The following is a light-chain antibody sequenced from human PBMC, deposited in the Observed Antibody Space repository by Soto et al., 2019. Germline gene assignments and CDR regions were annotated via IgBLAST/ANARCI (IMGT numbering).Light chain of an antibody. Sequence: MGLTPSPRSPSLCGGVSITCPARQTVGTFLNWYQQRPGRAPNLLIYAASNLPTGVPSRFSGSGSGTDCTLTISRLEPEDVAVYYCQHRHNWRLTLGGGTKVDIK. CDR3: QHRHNWRLT. CDR2: AAS. CDR1: QTVGTF. V-gene: IGKV1-39*01. J-gene: IGKJ4*01.